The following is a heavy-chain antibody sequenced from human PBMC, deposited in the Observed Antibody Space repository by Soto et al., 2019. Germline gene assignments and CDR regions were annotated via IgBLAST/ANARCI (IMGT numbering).Heavy chain of an antibody. CDR1: GFTFSSYA. V-gene: IGHV3-23*01. Sequence: EMQLLESGGGLVQPGGSLRLSCAASGFTFSSYAMSWVRQAPGKGLEWVSVNSGSGDNTYYADSVKGRFTVSRDNSKNTLDLQMNRLRAEDTAVYYCAKSGREDSSGYYFGTASFDYWGQGTLVTVSS. CDR3: AKSGREDSSGYYFGTASFDY. J-gene: IGHJ4*02. CDR2: NSGSGDNT. D-gene: IGHD3-22*01.